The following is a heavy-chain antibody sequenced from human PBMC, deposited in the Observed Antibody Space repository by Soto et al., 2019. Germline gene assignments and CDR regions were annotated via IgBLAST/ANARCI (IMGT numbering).Heavy chain of an antibody. J-gene: IGHJ4*02. Sequence: PSETLSLTCTVSGGSISSYYWSWIRQPPGKGLEWIGYIYYSGSTNYNPSLKSRVTISVDTSKNQFSLKLSSVTAADTAVYYCARGRYCYDSSGYYYWGQGTLVTVSS. CDR2: IYYSGST. D-gene: IGHD3-22*01. CDR3: ARGRYCYDSSGYYY. V-gene: IGHV4-59*01. CDR1: GGSISSYY.